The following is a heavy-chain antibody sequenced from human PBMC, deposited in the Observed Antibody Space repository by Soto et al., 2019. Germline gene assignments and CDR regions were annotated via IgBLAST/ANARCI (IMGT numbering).Heavy chain of an antibody. CDR1: GGSISSSSYY. CDR2: IYYSGST. J-gene: IGHJ3*02. Sequence: PSETLSLTCIVSGGSISSSSYYWGWIRQPPGKGLEWIGSIYYSGSTYYNPSLKSRVTIPVDTSKNQFSLKLSSVTAAETAVYYCARVRTAMVNFDGFDIWGQGTMVTV. D-gene: IGHD5-18*01. CDR3: ARVRTAMVNFDGFDI. V-gene: IGHV4-39*07.